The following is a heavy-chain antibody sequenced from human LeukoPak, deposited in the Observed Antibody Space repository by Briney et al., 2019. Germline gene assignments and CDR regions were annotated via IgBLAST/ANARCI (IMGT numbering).Heavy chain of an antibody. V-gene: IGHV3-30*01. CDR2: ISYDGTNE. CDR1: GFTFSSYA. J-gene: IGHJ4*02. CDR3: ARSRIAAVVPFYFDS. Sequence: GRSLRLSCAASGFTFSSYALSWVRQAPGKGLEWVAVISYDGTNEFYADSVQGRFTISRDNSKNTLNLQMNSLRPEDTAIYYCARSRIAAVVPFYFDSWGQGALVTVSS. D-gene: IGHD6-13*01.